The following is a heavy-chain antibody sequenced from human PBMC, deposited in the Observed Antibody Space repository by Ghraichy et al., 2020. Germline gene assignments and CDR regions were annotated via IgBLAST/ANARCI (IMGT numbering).Heavy chain of an antibody. CDR3: ARDGTGNSSSWVAPLN. CDR2: INTNTGNP. Sequence: APVKVSCKASGYTFTSYAMNWVRQAPGQGLEWMGWINTNTGNPTYAQGFTGRFVFSLDTSVSTAYLQISSLKAEDTAVYYCARDGTGNSSSWVAPLNWGQGTLVTVSS. V-gene: IGHV7-4-1*02. D-gene: IGHD6-13*01. CDR1: GYTFTSYA. J-gene: IGHJ4*02.